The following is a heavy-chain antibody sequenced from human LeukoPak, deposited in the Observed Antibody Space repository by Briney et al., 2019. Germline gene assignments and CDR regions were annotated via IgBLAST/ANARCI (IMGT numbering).Heavy chain of an antibody. CDR1: GFTVSSNY. CDR3: ARAREIVGAPFDY. CDR2: ITSNGRST. V-gene: IGHV3-64*01. J-gene: IGHJ4*02. Sequence: GGSLRLSCAASGFTVSSNYMSWVRQAPGKGLEDISAITSNGRSTYYANSVKGRFTISRDNSKNTLYLQMGSLRAEDMAIYYCARAREIVGAPFDYWGQGALVIVSS. D-gene: IGHD1-26*01.